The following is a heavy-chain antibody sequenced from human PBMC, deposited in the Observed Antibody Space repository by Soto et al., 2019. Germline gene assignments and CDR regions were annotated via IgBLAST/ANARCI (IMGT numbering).Heavy chain of an antibody. J-gene: IGHJ5*02. V-gene: IGHV1-2*02. D-gene: IGHD1-7*01. Sequence: GASVKVSCKASGYTFTGYYMHWVRQAPGQGLEWMGWINPNSGGTNYAQKFQGRVTMTRDTSISTAYMELSRLRSDDTAVYYCARDYNWNYAGNWFDPWGQGTLVTVSS. CDR2: INPNSGGT. CDR3: ARDYNWNYAGNWFDP. CDR1: GYTFTGYY.